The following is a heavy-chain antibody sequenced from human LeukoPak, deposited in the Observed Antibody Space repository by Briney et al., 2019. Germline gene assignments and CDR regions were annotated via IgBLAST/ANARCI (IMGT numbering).Heavy chain of an antibody. D-gene: IGHD3-10*01. J-gene: IGHJ4*02. V-gene: IGHV4-59*12. CDR1: GGSISSYY. CDR2: IYYSGST. Sequence: PSETLPLTCTVSGGSISSYYWSWIRQPPGKGLEWIGYIYYSGSTNYNPSLKSRVTISVDTSKNQFSLKLSSVTAADTAVYYCAREVRGVISYYFDCWGQGTLVTVSS. CDR3: AREVRGVISYYFDC.